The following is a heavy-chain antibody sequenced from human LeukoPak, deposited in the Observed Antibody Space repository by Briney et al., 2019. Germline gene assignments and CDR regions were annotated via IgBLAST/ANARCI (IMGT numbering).Heavy chain of an antibody. CDR1: GYTLTELS. Sequence: ASVKVSCKVSGYTLTELSMHWVRQAPGKGLEWMGGFDPEDGETIYAQKFQGRVTMTEDTSTDTAYMELSSLRSEDTAVYYCARAPRGDSSGYYYSDYFDYWGQGTLVTVSS. J-gene: IGHJ4*02. D-gene: IGHD3-22*01. CDR3: ARAPRGDSSGYYYSDYFDY. CDR2: FDPEDGET. V-gene: IGHV1-24*01.